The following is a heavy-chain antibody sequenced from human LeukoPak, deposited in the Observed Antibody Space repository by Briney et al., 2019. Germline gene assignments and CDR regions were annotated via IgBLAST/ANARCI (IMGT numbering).Heavy chain of an antibody. CDR1: GGSISSYY. V-gene: IGHV4-4*07. CDR3: ARDRYDYSNYYYYYMDV. CDR2: IYTSGST. J-gene: IGHJ6*03. D-gene: IGHD4-11*01. Sequence: PSETLSLTCTVSGGSISSYYWSWIRQPAGKGLEWIGRIYTSGSTNYNPSLKSRVTMPVDTSKNQFSLKLSSVTAADTAVYYCARDRYDYSNYYYYYMDVWGKGTTVTVSS.